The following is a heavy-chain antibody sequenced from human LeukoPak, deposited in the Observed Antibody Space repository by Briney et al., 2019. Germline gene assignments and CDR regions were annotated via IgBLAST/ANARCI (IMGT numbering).Heavy chain of an antibody. V-gene: IGHV3-21*01. CDR1: GFTFSSYS. CDR3: ARDRSAAGNYYFDY. J-gene: IGHJ4*02. Sequence: PGGSLRLSCAASGFTFSSYSMKWVRQAPGKGLEWVSSISSSSSYIYYADSVKGRFTISRDNSKNTLYLQMNSLRAEDTAVYYCARDRSAAGNYYFDYWGQGTLVTVSS. D-gene: IGHD6-25*01. CDR2: ISSSSSYI.